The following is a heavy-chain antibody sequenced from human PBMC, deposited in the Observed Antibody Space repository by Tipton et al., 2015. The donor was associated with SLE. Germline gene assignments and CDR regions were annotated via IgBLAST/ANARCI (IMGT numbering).Heavy chain of an antibody. Sequence: TLSLTCTVSGGSISSYYWSWIRQPPGKGLEWIGYIYYSGSTNYNPSLKSRVTISVDTSKNQFSLKLTSVTAADTAVYYWARQDSGNYYPFAYWGQGTLVTVSS. D-gene: IGHD1-26*01. CDR3: ARQDSGNYYPFAY. CDR2: IYYSGST. V-gene: IGHV4-59*08. J-gene: IGHJ4*02. CDR1: GGSISSYY.